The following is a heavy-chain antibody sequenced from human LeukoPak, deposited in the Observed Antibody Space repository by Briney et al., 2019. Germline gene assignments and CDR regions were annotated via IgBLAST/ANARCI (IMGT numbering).Heavy chain of an antibody. J-gene: IGHJ4*02. Sequence: PSETLSLTCAVYGGSFSGYYWSWIRQPPGKGLEWIGEINHSGSTNYNPSLKSRVTISVDTSKNQFSLKLSSVTAADTAVYYCARVGHSSSSDYWGQGTLVTVSS. CDR1: GGSFSGYY. D-gene: IGHD6-13*01. CDR2: INHSGST. CDR3: ARVGHSSSSDY. V-gene: IGHV4-34*01.